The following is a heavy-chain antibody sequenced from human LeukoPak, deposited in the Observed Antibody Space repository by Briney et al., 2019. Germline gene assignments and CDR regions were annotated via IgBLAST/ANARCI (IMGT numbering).Heavy chain of an antibody. CDR1: EFTVSGKY. V-gene: IGHV3-53*01. Sequence: PGGSLRLSCAASEFTVSGKYMIWVRQAPGKGLECVSVIYGGDNTYYADSVKGRFTISRDNSKNTLYLQMNSLRAEDTAVYYCARVEWLAGYYFDYWGQGTLVTVSS. CDR3: ARVEWLAGYYFDY. D-gene: IGHD5-12*01. CDR2: IYGGDNT. J-gene: IGHJ4*02.